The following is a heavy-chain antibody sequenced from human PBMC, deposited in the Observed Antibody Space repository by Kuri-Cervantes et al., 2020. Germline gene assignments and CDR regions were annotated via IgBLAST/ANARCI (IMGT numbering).Heavy chain of an antibody. CDR2: ISSSDSTR. Sequence: GESLKISCAASGFTFSSYEMNWVRQAPGKGLEWISYISSSDSTRYYADSVRGRFTISRDNAKNSLYLQMNSLRADDTAVYYCARGCSSRSCFYYFDQWGQGTLVTVSS. J-gene: IGHJ4*02. V-gene: IGHV3-48*03. CDR1: GFTFSSYE. CDR3: ARGCSSRSCFYYFDQ. D-gene: IGHD2-2*01.